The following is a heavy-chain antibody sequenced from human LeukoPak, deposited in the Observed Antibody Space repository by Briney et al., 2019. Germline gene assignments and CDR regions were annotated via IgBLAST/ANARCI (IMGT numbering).Heavy chain of an antibody. CDR2: ISYDGSNK. J-gene: IGHJ5*02. D-gene: IGHD2-2*01. CDR1: GFTFSSYA. CDR3: ARSRFGYQLLSTLFDP. V-gene: IGHV3-30*04. Sequence: GGSLRLSCAASGFTFSSYAMHWVRQAPGKGLEWVAVISYDGSNKYYADSVKGRFTISRDNSKNTLYPQMNSLRAEDTAVYYCARSRFGYQLLSTLFDPWGQGTLVTVSS.